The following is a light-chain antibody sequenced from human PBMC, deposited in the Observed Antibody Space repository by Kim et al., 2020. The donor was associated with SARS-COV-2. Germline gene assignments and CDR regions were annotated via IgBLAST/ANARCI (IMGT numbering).Light chain of an antibody. Sequence: ETVMTQSPATLSVSPGERATLSCRASQSVSSYLAWYQQKPGQAPRLLIYGASTRATGIPARFSGSGSGTDFTLTISSLQSEDFAVYYCQQYNKWPPTFGQGTKLEIK. CDR3: QQYNKWPPT. CDR2: GAS. J-gene: IGKJ1*01. CDR1: QSVSSY. V-gene: IGKV3-15*01.